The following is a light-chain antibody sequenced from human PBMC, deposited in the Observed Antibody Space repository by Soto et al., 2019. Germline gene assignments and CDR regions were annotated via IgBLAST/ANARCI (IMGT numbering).Light chain of an antibody. J-gene: IGKJ4*01. CDR3: QQRSRWPT. Sequence: EIVLTQSPATLSLSPGERATLSCRASQSVSSYLAWYQQKRGQPPRLLIYDASHRATGIPARFSGTGSGTDFTLTISSLEAEDFAVYYCQQRSRWPTFGGGTKVEI. V-gene: IGKV3-11*01. CDR2: DAS. CDR1: QSVSSY.